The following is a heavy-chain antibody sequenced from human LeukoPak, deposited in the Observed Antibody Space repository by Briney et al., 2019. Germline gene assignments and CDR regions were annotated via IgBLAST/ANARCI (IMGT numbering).Heavy chain of an antibody. CDR1: GGSISSYY. J-gene: IGHJ4*02. CDR2: IYYSGST. Sequence: SETLSLTCTVSGGSISSYYWSWIRQPPGKGLEWIGYIYYSGSTNYNPSLKSRVTISVDTSKNQFSLNLSSVTAADTAVYYCARGLGEAAAVPSYWGQGTLVTVSS. CDR3: ARGLGEAAAVPSY. V-gene: IGHV4-59*12. D-gene: IGHD6-13*01.